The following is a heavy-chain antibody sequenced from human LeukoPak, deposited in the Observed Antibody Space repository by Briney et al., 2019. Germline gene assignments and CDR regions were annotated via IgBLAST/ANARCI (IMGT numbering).Heavy chain of an antibody. CDR1: GDSVSSNSAT. D-gene: IGHD2-15*01. J-gene: IGHJ4*02. CDR2: TYYRSKWYN. Sequence: SQTLSLTCAISGDSVSSNSATWNWIRQSPSRGLEWLGRTYYRSKWYNDYAVSVKSRITINPDTSKNQFSLQLSSVTAADTAVYYCARGRALLLPRFRGGSCYSAVCGPYYFDYWGQGTLVTVSS. CDR3: ARGRALLLPRFRGGSCYSAVCGPYYFDY. V-gene: IGHV6-1*01.